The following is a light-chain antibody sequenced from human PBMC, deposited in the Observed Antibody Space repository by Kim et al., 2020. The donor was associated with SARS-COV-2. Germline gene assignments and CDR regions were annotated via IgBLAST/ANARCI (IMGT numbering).Light chain of an antibody. J-gene: IGKJ4*01. CDR1: QSLFSW. Sequence: GDRVPIPCRANQSLFSWLAWYQQEPGSAPKLLFYEAPTLNRGVPSTFSGSGSGTEFSLTITSLRPDDFATYYCQQYYTYPVTFGGGTKVDIK. V-gene: IGKV1-5*01. CDR2: EAP. CDR3: QQYYTYPVT.